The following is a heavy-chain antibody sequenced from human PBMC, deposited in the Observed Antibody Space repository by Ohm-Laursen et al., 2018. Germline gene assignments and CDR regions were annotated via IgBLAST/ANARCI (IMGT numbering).Heavy chain of an antibody. Sequence: SLRLSCAASGFTLSTIEMNWFRQAPGKGLEWVSGISWNSGSIGYGDSVKGRFTISRDNAKNSLFLQMNSLRFEDTAFYYCARDINLQPRGPFDYWGQGALVTVSS. CDR2: ISWNSGSI. CDR3: ARDINLQPRGPFDY. CDR1: GFTLSTIE. J-gene: IGHJ4*02. V-gene: IGHV3-9*01. D-gene: IGHD1-1*01.